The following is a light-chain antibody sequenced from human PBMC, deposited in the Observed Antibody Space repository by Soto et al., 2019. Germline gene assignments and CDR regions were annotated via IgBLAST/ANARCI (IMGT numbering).Light chain of an antibody. CDR1: QSVSSN. CDR2: DAS. V-gene: IGKV3-11*01. CDR3: QQSRNWPLT. J-gene: IGKJ4*01. Sequence: EIVLTQSPATLSLSPGERATLSCRASQSVSSNLAWYQQKPGQAPRLLIYDASNRATGIPDRFSGSGSGTDFTLTINSLVPEDFAVYYCQQSRNWPLTFGGGTKVEIK.